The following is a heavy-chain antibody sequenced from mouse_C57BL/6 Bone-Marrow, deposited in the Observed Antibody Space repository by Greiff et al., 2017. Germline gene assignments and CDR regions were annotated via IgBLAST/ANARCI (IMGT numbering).Heavy chain of an antibody. Sequence: VKLMESGPGLVAPSQSLSITCTVSGFSLTSYGVDWVRQSPGKGLEWLGVIWGVGSTNYNSALKSRLSISKDNSKSQVFLKMNSLQTDDTAMYYCASGGLGGAMDYWGQGTSVTVSS. V-gene: IGHV2-6*01. D-gene: IGHD3-3*01. CDR1: GFSLTSYG. J-gene: IGHJ4*01. CDR2: IWGVGST. CDR3: ASGGLGGAMDY.